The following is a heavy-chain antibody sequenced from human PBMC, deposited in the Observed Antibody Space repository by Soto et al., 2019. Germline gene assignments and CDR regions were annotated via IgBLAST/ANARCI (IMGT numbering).Heavy chain of an antibody. CDR3: VRNFYGSGTSDKYFVS. CDR2: IHYNGNT. CDR1: GGSVSTSGYY. V-gene: IGHV4-39*01. D-gene: IGHD3-10*01. J-gene: IGHJ4*02. Sequence: PSETLSLTCTVSGGSVSTSGYYWGWIRQPPGKGLEWIGSIHYNGNTYYNPSLNSRVTISIDTSKNQFSLRLSSLTAADTAVFFCVRNFYGSGTSDKYFVSRGQGTLVTVSS.